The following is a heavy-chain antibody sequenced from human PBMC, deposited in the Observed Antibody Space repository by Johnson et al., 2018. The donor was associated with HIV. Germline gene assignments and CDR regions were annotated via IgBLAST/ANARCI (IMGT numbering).Heavy chain of an antibody. CDR3: ARDGTSRGGAFDI. CDR2: INWNGGST. CDR1: GFTVSSNY. D-gene: IGHD6-13*01. Sequence: VQLVESGGGLVQPGGSLRLSCAASGFTVSSNYMSWVRQATGKVLEWVSGINWNGGSTGYADSVKGRFTISRDNSKNTLYLQMNSLRAEDTAVYYCARDGTSRGGAFDIWGQGTMVTVSS. V-gene: IGHV3-66*01. J-gene: IGHJ3*02.